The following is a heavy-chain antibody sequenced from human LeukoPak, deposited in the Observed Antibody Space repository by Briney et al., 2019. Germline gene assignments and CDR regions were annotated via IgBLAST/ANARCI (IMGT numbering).Heavy chain of an antibody. CDR1: GDTVSSNY. CDR2: IYSGGST. Sequence: GGSLRLSCAASGDTVSSNYMSWVRQAPGKGLEWVSVIYSGGSTYYADSVKGRFTISRDNSKNTLYLQMNSLRAEDTAVYYCARYMILGFFFDYWGQGTLVTVSS. D-gene: IGHD3/OR15-3a*01. V-gene: IGHV3-53*01. J-gene: IGHJ4*02. CDR3: ARYMILGFFFDY.